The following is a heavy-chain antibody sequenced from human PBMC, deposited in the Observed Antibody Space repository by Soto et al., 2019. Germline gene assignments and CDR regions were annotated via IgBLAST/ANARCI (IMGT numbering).Heavy chain of an antibody. J-gene: IGHJ4*02. CDR1: GGYISSYY. Sequence: PSETLSLTCTVSGGYISSYYWSWIRQPPGKGLEWIGYIYYSGSTNYNPSLKSRVTISVDTSKNQFSLKLSSVTAADTAVYYCARFANGYSNGDYFDYWGQGTLVTVSS. CDR2: IYYSGST. V-gene: IGHV4-59*01. D-gene: IGHD4-4*01. CDR3: ARFANGYSNGDYFDY.